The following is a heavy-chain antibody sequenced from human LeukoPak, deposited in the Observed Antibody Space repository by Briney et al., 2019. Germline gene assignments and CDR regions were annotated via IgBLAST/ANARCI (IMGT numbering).Heavy chain of an antibody. Sequence: GSLRLSCATSGFTFNNYNMNWVRQAPGRALEWVSSITSSGTYIFYADSVKGRFTISRDNAKNSLYLQMNSLGPEDTAVYYCAGSDTTGYSPREWDYWYFDLWGRGTLVTVSS. CDR3: AGSDTTGYSPREWDYWYFDL. V-gene: IGHV3-21*01. CDR1: GFTFNNYN. D-gene: IGHD3-9*01. CDR2: ITSSGTYI. J-gene: IGHJ2*01.